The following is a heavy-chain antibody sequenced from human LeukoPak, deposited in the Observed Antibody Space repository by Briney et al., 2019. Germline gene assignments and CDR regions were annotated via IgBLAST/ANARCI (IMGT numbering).Heavy chain of an antibody. V-gene: IGHV1-18*01. CDR2: ISVYNGNT. CDR1: GYTFTSYN. J-gene: IGHJ3*02. D-gene: IGHD2-2*01. CDR3: ARVDCSSTSCYRLNAFDAFDI. Sequence: GASVKVSCKASGYTFTSYNIGWVRQAPGQGLEWMGWISVYNGNTNYAQKFQGRVTMTTDTSTSTAYMELRSLRSDDTAVYYCARVDCSSTSCYRLNAFDAFDIWGQGTMVTVSS.